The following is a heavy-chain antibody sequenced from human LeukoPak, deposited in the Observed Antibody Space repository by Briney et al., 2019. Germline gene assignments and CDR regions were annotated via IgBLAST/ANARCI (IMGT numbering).Heavy chain of an antibody. CDR3: ARDSGPVVTPDYYYYMDV. Sequence: ASVTVSCKASGYTFTGYYMHWVRQAPGQGLEWMGWINPNSGGTNYAQKFQGRVTMTRDTSISTAYMELSRLRSDDTAVYYCARDSGPVVTPDYYYYMDVWGKGTTVTVSS. D-gene: IGHD4-23*01. CDR1: GYTFTGYY. J-gene: IGHJ6*03. V-gene: IGHV1-2*02. CDR2: INPNSGGT.